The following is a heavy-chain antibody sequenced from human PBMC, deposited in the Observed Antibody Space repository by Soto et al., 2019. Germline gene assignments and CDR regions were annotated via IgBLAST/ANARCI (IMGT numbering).Heavy chain of an antibody. CDR3: AREAIFGVVIIKESWFDP. J-gene: IGHJ5*02. CDR1: GYTFTSYG. CDR2: ISAYNGNT. V-gene: IGHV1-18*01. D-gene: IGHD3-3*01. Sequence: QVQLVQSGAEVKKPGASVKVSCKASGYTFTSYGISWVRQAPGQGLEWMGWISAYNGNTNYAQKLQGRVTMTTDTSTSTAYMELRSLRSDDTAVYYCAREAIFGVVIIKESWFDPWGQGTLVTVSS.